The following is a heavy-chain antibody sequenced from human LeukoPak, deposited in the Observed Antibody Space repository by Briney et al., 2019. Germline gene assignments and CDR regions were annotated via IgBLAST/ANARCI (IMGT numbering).Heavy chain of an antibody. CDR2: IYHSGST. D-gene: IGHD3-22*01. CDR1: GGSFSGYY. V-gene: IGHV4-38-2*02. Sequence: SETLSLTCAVYGGSFSGYYWGWIRQPPGKGLEWIGSIYHSGSTSYNPSLKSRVTTSVDTSKNQFSLKLSSVTAADTALYYCAREIHYDSSGQRSLHAFDIWGQGTMVTVSS. CDR3: AREIHYDSSGQRSLHAFDI. J-gene: IGHJ3*02.